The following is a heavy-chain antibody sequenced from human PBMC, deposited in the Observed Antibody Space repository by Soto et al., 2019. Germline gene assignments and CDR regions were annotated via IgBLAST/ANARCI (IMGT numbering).Heavy chain of an antibody. V-gene: IGHV4-34*01. CDR2: INHSGST. D-gene: IGHD6-13*01. CDR1: GGSISSGGYS. CDR3: ARGAAAARTPFDY. Sequence: PSETLSLTCAVSGGSISSGGYSWSWIRQPPGKGLEWIGEINHSGSTNYNPSLKSRVTISVDTSKNQFSLKLSSVTAADTAVYYCARGAAAARTPFDYWGQGTLVTVSS. J-gene: IGHJ4*02.